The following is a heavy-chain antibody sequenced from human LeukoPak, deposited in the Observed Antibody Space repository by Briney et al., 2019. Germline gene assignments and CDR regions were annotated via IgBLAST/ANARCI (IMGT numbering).Heavy chain of an antibody. Sequence: SETLSLTCTVSGGSINSYYWSWIRQPAGKGLEGIGRTYTSGSTNYNPSLKSRVTMSVDTSKNQFSLKLSSVTAADTAVYYCARDGYYYDSSGLTALDYWGQGTLVTVSS. CDR2: TYTSGST. CDR1: GGSINSYY. J-gene: IGHJ4*02. CDR3: ARDGYYYDSSGLTALDY. V-gene: IGHV4-4*07. D-gene: IGHD3-22*01.